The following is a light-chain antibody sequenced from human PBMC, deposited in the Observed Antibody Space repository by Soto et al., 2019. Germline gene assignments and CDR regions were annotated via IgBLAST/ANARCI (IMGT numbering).Light chain of an antibody. V-gene: IGKV3-20*01. J-gene: IGKJ3*01. CDR3: QQYGSSPLFS. Sequence: EIVMTQSPATLSVSPWERATLSCRASQSVSSYLAWYQQKPGQAPRLLINDASNRATGIPARFSGSGSGTDFTLTISRLEPEDFAVYYCQQYGSSPLFSFGPGTKVDI. CDR2: DAS. CDR1: QSVSSY.